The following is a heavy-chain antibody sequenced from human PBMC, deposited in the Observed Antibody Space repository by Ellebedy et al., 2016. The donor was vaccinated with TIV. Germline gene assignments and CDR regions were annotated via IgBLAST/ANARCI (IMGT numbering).Heavy chain of an antibody. CDR2: IYDSGAT. CDR3: ARGGSGYYCALAY. V-gene: IGHV3-66*01. D-gene: IGHD3-22*01. J-gene: IGHJ4*02. Sequence: PGGSLRLSCAASGFSVSSIYMSWVRQAPGRGPEWVSLIYDSGATRYADSVKGRFTISRDNSKNTLYLQMNNLRVEDTAVYYCARGGSGYYCALAYWGQGTLVTVSS. CDR1: GFSVSSIY.